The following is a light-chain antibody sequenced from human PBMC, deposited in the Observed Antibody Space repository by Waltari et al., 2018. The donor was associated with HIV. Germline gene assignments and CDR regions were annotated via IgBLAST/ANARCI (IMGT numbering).Light chain of an antibody. Sequence: QSALTQPPSASGSPGQSVTISCTGTSNDVGGYNYAPWSQQHPGKAPKLMIYEVSERPSGVPDRFSGSKSGNTASLTVSGLQAEDEADYYCSSYSGGNNFDVVFGGGTKLTVL. CDR1: SNDVGGYNY. J-gene: IGLJ2*01. CDR2: EVS. V-gene: IGLV2-8*01. CDR3: SSYSGGNNFDVV.